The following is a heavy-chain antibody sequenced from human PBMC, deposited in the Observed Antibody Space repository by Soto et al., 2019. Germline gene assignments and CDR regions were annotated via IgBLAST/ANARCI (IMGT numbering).Heavy chain of an antibody. V-gene: IGHV4-4*07. CDR1: GGSISSYY. J-gene: IGHJ6*02. CDR3: ARDVELRGKYYYYYGMDV. Sequence: QVQLQESGPGLVKPSETLSLTCTVSGGSISSYYWSWIRQPAGKGLEWIGRIYTSGSTNYNPSLRSRVTMSVDTAKNQFSLELSSVTASDTAVYYCARDVELRGKYYYYYGMDVWGQGTTVTVSS. D-gene: IGHD1-7*01. CDR2: IYTSGST.